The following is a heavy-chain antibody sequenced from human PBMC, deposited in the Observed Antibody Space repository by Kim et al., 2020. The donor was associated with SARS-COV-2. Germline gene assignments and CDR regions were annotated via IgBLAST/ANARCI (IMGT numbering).Heavy chain of an antibody. V-gene: IGHV4-34*01. Sequence: SETLSLTCAVYGGSFSGYYWSWIRQPPGKGLEWIGEINHSGSTNYNPSLKSRVTISVDTSKNQFSLKLSSVTAADTAVYYCARSRDITIFGVVIIGRWFDPWGQGTLVTVSP. D-gene: IGHD3-3*01. CDR2: INHSGST. J-gene: IGHJ5*02. CDR3: ARSRDITIFGVVIIGRWFDP. CDR1: GGSFSGYY.